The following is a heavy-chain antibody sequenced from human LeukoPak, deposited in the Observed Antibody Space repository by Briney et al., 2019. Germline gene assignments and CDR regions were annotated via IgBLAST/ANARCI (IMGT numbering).Heavy chain of an antibody. CDR1: GFTFSSFG. J-gene: IGHJ4*02. D-gene: IGHD3-10*01. CDR2: IWYDGSNK. Sequence: GGSLRLSCATSGFTFSSFGMHWVRQAPGKGLEWVAVIWYDGSNKYYADSVKGRFTISRDNSKNTLYLQMNSLRAEDTAVYYCVRDLSGIGFFDYWGQGTLVTVSS. V-gene: IGHV3-33*01. CDR3: VRDLSGIGFFDY.